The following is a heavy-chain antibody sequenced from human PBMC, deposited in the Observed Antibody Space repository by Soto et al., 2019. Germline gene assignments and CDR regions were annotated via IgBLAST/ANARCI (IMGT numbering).Heavy chain of an antibody. CDR1: GYTFTSYG. Sequence: GASVKVSCKASGYTFTSYGISWVRQAPGQGLEWMGWISAYNGNTNYAQKLQGRVTISRDNSKNTLYLQMNSLRAEDTAIYYCAKRGRQLVMDHYYYYYMDVWGKGTTVTVSS. D-gene: IGHD6-6*01. V-gene: IGHV1-18*01. J-gene: IGHJ6*03. CDR2: ISAYNGNT. CDR3: AKRGRQLVMDHYYYYYMDV.